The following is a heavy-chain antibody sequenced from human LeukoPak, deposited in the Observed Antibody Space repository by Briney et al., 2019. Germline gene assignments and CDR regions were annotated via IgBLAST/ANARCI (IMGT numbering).Heavy chain of an antibody. CDR2: IKQDGSEK. CDR3: ARDLGQYYDTSDNWFDP. CDR1: GFTVSSNY. D-gene: IGHD3-22*01. Sequence: PGGSLRLSCAASGFTVSSNYMSWVRQAPGKGLEWVANIKQDGSEKYYVDSVKGRFTISRDNAKNTLNLQMNSLRAEDTAVYYCARDLGQYYDTSDNWFDPWGQGTLVTVSS. J-gene: IGHJ5*02. V-gene: IGHV3-7*01.